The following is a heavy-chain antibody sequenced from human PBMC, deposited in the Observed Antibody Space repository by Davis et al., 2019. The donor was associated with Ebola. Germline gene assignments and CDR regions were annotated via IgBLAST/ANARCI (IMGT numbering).Heavy chain of an antibody. CDR3: ARGPYSNYYYYYYGMDV. D-gene: IGHD4-11*01. CDR1: GYTFTSYG. CDR2: ISAYNGNT. J-gene: IGHJ6*02. Sequence: AASVKVSCKASGYTFTSYGISWVRQAPGQGLEWMGWISAYNGNTNYAQKLQGRVTMTTDTSTSTAYMELRSLRSDDTAVYYCARGPYSNYYYYYYGMDVWGQGTTVTVCS. V-gene: IGHV1-18*01.